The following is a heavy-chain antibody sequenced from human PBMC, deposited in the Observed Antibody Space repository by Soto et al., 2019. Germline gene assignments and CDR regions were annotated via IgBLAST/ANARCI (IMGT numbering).Heavy chain of an antibody. CDR3: ASAYDFWSGYPGGLDAFDI. CDR1: GSTFTRYG. D-gene: IGHD3-3*01. Sequence: ASVKVSCKASGSTFTRYGISWVRQAPGQGLEWMGWISAYNGNTNYAQKLQGRVTMTTDTSTSTAYMELRSLRSDDTAVYYCASAYDFWSGYPGGLDAFDIWGQGTMVTVS. CDR2: ISAYNGNT. J-gene: IGHJ3*02. V-gene: IGHV1-18*01.